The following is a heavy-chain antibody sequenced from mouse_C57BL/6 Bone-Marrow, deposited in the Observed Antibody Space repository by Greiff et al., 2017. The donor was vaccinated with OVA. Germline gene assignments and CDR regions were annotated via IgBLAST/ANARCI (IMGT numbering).Heavy chain of an antibody. CDR3: ATYYGNYYAMDY. Sequence: VQLKESGGGLVKPGGSLKLSCAASGFTFSDYGMHWVRQAPEKGLEWVAYISSGSSTIYYADTVKGRFTISRDNAKNTLFLQMTSLRSEDTAMYYCATYYGNYYAMDYWGQGTSVTVSS. J-gene: IGHJ4*01. V-gene: IGHV5-17*01. CDR1: GFTFSDYG. D-gene: IGHD2-10*01. CDR2: ISSGSSTI.